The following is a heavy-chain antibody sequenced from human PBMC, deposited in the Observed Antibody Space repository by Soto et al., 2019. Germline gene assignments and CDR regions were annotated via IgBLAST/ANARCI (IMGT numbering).Heavy chain of an antibody. CDR1: GYRFSTYL. CDR3: ARIDTGGYNYYYYVMDA. V-gene: IGHV5-51*01. Sequence: PGESLKISFKGSGYRFSTYLIGWVRQMPGKGLEWMGIIHPGDSETTYNPSFQGQVNFSADKSTNTAYLQWSSLKASDTAMYYCARIDTGGYNYYYYVMDAWGQGTTLPV. D-gene: IGHD2-8*02. J-gene: IGHJ6*02. CDR2: IHPGDSET.